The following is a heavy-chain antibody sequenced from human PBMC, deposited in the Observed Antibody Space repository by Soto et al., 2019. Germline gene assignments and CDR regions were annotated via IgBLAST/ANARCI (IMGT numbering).Heavy chain of an antibody. D-gene: IGHD1-20*01. Sequence: LSLTCAVYGGSFSGYYWSWIRQPPGKGLEWIGEINHSGSTNYNPSLKSRVTISVDTSKNQFSLKLSSVTAADTAVYYCARGRYNWNYWGQGTLVTVSS. J-gene: IGHJ4*02. CDR3: ARGRYNWNY. V-gene: IGHV4-34*01. CDR1: GGSFSGYY. CDR2: INHSGST.